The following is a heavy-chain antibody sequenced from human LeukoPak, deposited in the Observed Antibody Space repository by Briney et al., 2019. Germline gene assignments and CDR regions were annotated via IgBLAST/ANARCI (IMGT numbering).Heavy chain of an antibody. CDR3: ARVPLRRGYFNY. D-gene: IGHD5-12*01. CDR2: IIPIFGTA. V-gene: IGHV1-69*01. J-gene: IGHJ4*02. CDR1: GGTFSSYA. Sequence: VASVKVSCKASGGTFSSYAISWVRQAPGQGLEWMGGIIPIFGTANYAQKFQGRVTITADESTSTAYMELSSLRSEDTAVYYCARVPLRRGYFNYWGQGTLVTVSS.